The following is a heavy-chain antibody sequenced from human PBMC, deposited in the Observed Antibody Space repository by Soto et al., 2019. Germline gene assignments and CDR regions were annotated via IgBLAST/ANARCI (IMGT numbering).Heavy chain of an antibody. Sequence: SVQGSCTPSGFTDTRLHMHRVRQADRQGVEALGGINPNTGGTNYAQKFNGRVTMTRDTSISTAYMELSRLRSDDTYVYYCARGFGDDSSGYYLADWGQGPPVTVSS. D-gene: IGHD3-22*01. CDR3: ARGFGDDSSGYYLAD. V-gene: IGHV1-2*02. CDR1: GFTDTRLH. J-gene: IGHJ4*02. CDR2: INPNTGGT.